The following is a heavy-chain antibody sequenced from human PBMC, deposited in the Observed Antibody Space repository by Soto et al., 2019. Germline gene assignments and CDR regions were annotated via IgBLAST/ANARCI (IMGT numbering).Heavy chain of an antibody. Sequence: QVQLQESGPGLVKPSETLSLTCSVSGASMTSFYWTWVRQPPGKGLEWIGYIYYSGSTTYNPSLQSRVTISVDTSKNQFSLRLTSLTAADTAIYYCARAGQTGPIFDYWGHGARVAVSS. CDR2: IYYSGST. CDR1: GASMTSFY. J-gene: IGHJ5*01. V-gene: IGHV4-59*01. D-gene: IGHD2-21*01. CDR3: ARAGQTGPIFDY.